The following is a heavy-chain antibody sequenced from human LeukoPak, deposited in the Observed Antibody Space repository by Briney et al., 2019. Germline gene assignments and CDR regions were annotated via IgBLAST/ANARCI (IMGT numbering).Heavy chain of an antibody. CDR1: EFTFTTYW. D-gene: IGHD3-10*01. J-gene: IGHJ4*02. CDR2: IKQDGSEK. CDR3: ARLSEMLRGPEVIYYFEH. Sequence: GGSLRLSCEASEFTFTTYWMSWVRQAPGKGLEWVANIKQDGSEKYYMDSVKGRFTISRDNAKNSVYLQMNSLRAEDTAVYYCARLSEMLRGPEVIYYFEHWGQGTLVTVSS. V-gene: IGHV3-7*01.